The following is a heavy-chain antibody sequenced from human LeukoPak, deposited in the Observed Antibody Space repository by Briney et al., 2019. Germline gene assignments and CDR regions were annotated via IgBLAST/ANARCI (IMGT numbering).Heavy chain of an antibody. Sequence: SETLSLTCTVSGGSISSYHWSWIRQPPGKGLEWIGYIYYSGSTNYNPSLKSRVTISVDTSKNQFSLKLGSVTAADTAVYYCARLLKGVVSAFDHWGQGTLVTVSS. V-gene: IGHV4-59*01. CDR1: GGSISSYH. D-gene: IGHD2-15*01. CDR2: IYYSGST. J-gene: IGHJ4*02. CDR3: ARLLKGVVSAFDH.